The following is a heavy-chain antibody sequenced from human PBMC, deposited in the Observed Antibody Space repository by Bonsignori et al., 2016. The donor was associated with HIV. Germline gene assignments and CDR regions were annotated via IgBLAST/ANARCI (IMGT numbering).Heavy chain of an antibody. V-gene: IGHV1-46*01. D-gene: IGHD1-14*01. CDR1: GYPFTGYY. CDR2: INPSGGST. CDR3: ARTSAGIDS. J-gene: IGHJ4*02. Sequence: QVQLVQSGAEVKKPGASVKVSCKASGYPFTGYYLHWVRQAPGQGLEWMGIINPSGGSTNYAQKFQGRVTMTRDTSTTTVYMELTSLRSEDTAVYYCARTSAGIDSWGQGTLVTVSS.